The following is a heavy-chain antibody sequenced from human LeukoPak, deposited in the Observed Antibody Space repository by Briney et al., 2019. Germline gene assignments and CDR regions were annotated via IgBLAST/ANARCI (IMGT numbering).Heavy chain of an antibody. Sequence: PGGSLRLSCAASGFTFSSYAMSWVRQAPGKGVEWVAAIIGSGGSTYYAGSVKGRFTISRDSSKNRLYLQSNDLRDEDTAVYYCAKGESSGWYVISPFDYWGQGTLVTVSS. D-gene: IGHD6-19*01. CDR2: IIGSGGST. V-gene: IGHV3-23*01. J-gene: IGHJ4*02. CDR1: GFTFSSYA. CDR3: AKGESSGWYVISPFDY.